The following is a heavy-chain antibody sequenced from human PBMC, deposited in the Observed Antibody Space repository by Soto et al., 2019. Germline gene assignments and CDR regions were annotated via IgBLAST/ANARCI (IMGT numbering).Heavy chain of an antibody. CDR1: GYTLTELS. D-gene: IGHD2-15*01. J-gene: IGHJ6*02. CDR3: ATRLVGGPRGYYYGMDV. CDR2: FDPEDGET. V-gene: IGHV1-24*01. Sequence: ASVEVSCKVSGYTLTELSMHWVRQAPGKGLEWMGGFDPEDGETIYAQKFQGRVTMTEDTSTDTAYMELSSLRSEDTAVYYCATRLVGGPRGYYYGMDVWGQGTTVTVSS.